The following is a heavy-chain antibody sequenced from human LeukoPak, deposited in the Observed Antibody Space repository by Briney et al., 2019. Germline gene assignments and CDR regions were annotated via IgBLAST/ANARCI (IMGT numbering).Heavy chain of an antibody. V-gene: IGHV3-64*02. Sequence: GGSLRLSCAASGFTFSHYPMHWVRQTPGKGLESISAISTTGADTYYGDSVKGRITISRDNSKNTLYLQMGSLRVEDTGVYYCAREEKGDLDVWGQGTTVAVTS. CDR3: AREEKGDLDV. D-gene: IGHD5-24*01. J-gene: IGHJ6*02. CDR1: GFTFSHYP. CDR2: ISTTGADT.